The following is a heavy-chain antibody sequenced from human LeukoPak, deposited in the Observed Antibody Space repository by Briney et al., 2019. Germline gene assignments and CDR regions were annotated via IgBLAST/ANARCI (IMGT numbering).Heavy chain of an antibody. D-gene: IGHD2-2*01. CDR3: ARALSQLLFYYYYGMDV. J-gene: IGHJ6*02. CDR1: GFTFSSYA. V-gene: IGHV3-23*01. CDR2: ISGSGGST. Sequence: GGSLRLSCAASGFTFSSYAVSWVRQAPGKGLEWVSAISGSGGSTYYADSVKGRFTISRDNAKNSLYLQMNSLRAEDTAVYYCARALSQLLFYYYYGMDVWGQGTTVTVSS.